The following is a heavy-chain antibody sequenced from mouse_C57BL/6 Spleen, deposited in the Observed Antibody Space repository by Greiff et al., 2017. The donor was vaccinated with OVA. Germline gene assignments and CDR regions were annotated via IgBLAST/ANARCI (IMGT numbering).Heavy chain of an antibody. D-gene: IGHD1-1*01. CDR2: IYPGDGDT. CDR1: GYAFSSSW. V-gene: IGHV1-82*01. Sequence: VQLVESGPELVKPGASVKISCKASGYAFSSSWMNWVKQRPGKGLEWIGRIYPGDGDTNYNGKFKGKATLTADKSSSTAYMQLSSLTSEDSAVYFCGNYGSSYPFAYWGQGTLVTVSA. CDR3: GNYGSSYPFAY. J-gene: IGHJ3*01.